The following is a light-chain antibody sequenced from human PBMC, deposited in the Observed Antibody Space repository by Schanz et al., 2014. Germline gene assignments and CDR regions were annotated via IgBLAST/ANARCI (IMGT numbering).Light chain of an antibody. CDR2: GAS. J-gene: IGKJ2*01. CDR3: QQYNNWPSYT. CDR1: QSVSSN. V-gene: IGKV3-15*01. Sequence: EIVMTQSPATLSVSPGERATLSCRASQSVSSNLAWYQHKPGQAPRVLIYGASTRATGIPARFSGSGSGTEFTLTISSLQSEDFAVYYCQQYNNWPSYTFGQGTKLEIK.